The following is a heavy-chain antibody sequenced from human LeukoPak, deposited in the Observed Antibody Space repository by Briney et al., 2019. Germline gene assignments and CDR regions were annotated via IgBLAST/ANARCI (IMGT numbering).Heavy chain of an antibody. Sequence: SETLSLTCTISGGSISSYYWSWIRQPPGKGLEWIGYIYYSGSTNYNPSLKSRVTISVDTSKNRFSLKLSSVTAADTAVYYCARQEAGTFGYWGQGTLVTVSS. CDR1: GGSISSYY. V-gene: IGHV4-59*08. D-gene: IGHD1-1*01. CDR2: IYYSGST. CDR3: ARQEAGTFGY. J-gene: IGHJ4*02.